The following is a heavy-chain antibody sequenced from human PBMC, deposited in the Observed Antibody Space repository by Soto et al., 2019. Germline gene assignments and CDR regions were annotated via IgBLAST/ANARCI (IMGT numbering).Heavy chain of an antibody. CDR3: ARGKRYYDILTGLDY. Sequence: GASVKVSCKASGYTFTSYAMHWVRQAPGQSLEWMGWINAGNGDTKYSQKFQGRVTITRDTSASTAYMELSSLTSEDTAVYYCARGKRYYDILTGLDYWGQGTLVTVSS. CDR2: INAGNGDT. V-gene: IGHV1-3*01. D-gene: IGHD3-9*01. CDR1: GYTFTSYA. J-gene: IGHJ4*02.